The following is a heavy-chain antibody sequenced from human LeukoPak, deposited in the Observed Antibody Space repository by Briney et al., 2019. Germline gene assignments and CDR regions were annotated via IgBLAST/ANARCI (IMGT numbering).Heavy chain of an antibody. Sequence: PGGSLRLSCTASVFTFSDHLMDWVRQAQGTGLEWVGRTRNKANDYTTEYAESVTRRFTISRDDSTNSLYLQMTSLQTEDTAVYYCARERKRGSYFLGSFDYWGQGTLVTVSS. D-gene: IGHD1-26*01. J-gene: IGHJ4*02. CDR2: TRNKANDYTT. V-gene: IGHV3-72*01. CDR1: VFTFSDHL. CDR3: ARERKRGSYFLGSFDY.